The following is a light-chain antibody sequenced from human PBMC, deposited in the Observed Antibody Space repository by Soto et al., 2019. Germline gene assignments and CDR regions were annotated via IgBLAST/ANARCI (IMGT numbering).Light chain of an antibody. CDR1: SSDIGGYNY. CDR2: EVS. J-gene: IGLJ2*01. V-gene: IGLV2-14*01. CDR3: SSYTTRSTVA. Sequence: QSALTQSASVSGSPGQSITISCTGTSSDIGGYNYVSWYQQHPDKAPKLMIFEVSNRPSGVSNRFSGSKSGNTASLTISGLLPEDEADYYCSSYTTRSTVAFGGGIKLTVL.